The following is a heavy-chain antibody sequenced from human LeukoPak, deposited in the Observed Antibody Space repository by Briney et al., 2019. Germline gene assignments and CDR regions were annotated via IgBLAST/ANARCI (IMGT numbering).Heavy chain of an antibody. V-gene: IGHV3-7*01. CDR1: GFTFSRYW. D-gene: IGHD3-10*01. CDR3: ARVGEDYYGSGSYYQH. Sequence: GGSLRLSCAASGFTFSRYWMTWVRQAPGKGLEWVANIKQDGSEKYYVDSVKGRFTISRDNAKNSLYLQMNSLRAEDTAVYYCARVGEDYYGSGSYYQHWGQGTLVTVSS. CDR2: IKQDGSEK. J-gene: IGHJ1*01.